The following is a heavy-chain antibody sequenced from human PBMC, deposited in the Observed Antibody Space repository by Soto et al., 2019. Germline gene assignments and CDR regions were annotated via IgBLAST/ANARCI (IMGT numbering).Heavy chain of an antibody. CDR1: GFTFSTYD. CDR3: ARAYLGRLPRRADYYYALDV. D-gene: IGHD1-26*01. V-gene: IGHV3-13*05. CDR2: IGSAHDP. Sequence: GSLRLSCAASGFTFSTYDMHWVRQVPGKGLEWVSAIGSAHDPYYLGSVKGRFSISRENAKNSLYLQMNSLTTGDTAVYYCARAYLGRLPRRADYYYALDVWGQGTTVTVSS. J-gene: IGHJ6*02.